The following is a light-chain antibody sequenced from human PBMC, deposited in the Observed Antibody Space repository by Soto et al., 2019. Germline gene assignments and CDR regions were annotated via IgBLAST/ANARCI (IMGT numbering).Light chain of an antibody. CDR1: QSVSNF. Sequence: EIVLTQSPATLSLSPGEGATVSCRASQSVSNFLLWFQQKPGQAPRLLIYDASNRATGIPARFSGSGSGTDFTLTISSLEPEDFAVYYCHQRHSWPITFGQGTRLEIK. CDR2: DAS. V-gene: IGKV3-11*01. CDR3: HQRHSWPIT. J-gene: IGKJ5*01.